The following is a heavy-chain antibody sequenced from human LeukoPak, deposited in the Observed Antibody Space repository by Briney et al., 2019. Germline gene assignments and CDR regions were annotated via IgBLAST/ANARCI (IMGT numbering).Heavy chain of an antibody. CDR3: AKPISGGLAVTADWFHP. V-gene: IGHV3-23*01. CDR1: GFAFNVYA. Sequence: GGSLRLSCTASGFAFNVYAMSWLRQPPGKGLEWVSTINANSGTTSYAASVRGRFTISRDNSKNTLYLQLNTPRADDTATYYCAKPISGGLAVTADWFHPWGQGTLVVVSS. J-gene: IGHJ5*01. D-gene: IGHD6-19*01. CDR2: INANSGTT.